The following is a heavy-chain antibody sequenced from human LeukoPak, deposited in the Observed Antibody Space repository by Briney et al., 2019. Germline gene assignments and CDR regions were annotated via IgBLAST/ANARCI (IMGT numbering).Heavy chain of an antibody. CDR2: MSGSWCST. J-gene: IGHJ6*03. CDR3: ASTADYSSSWYAQDYYYYYMDV. D-gene: IGHD6-13*01. Sequence: GGSLRLSCASSGFTFSSYAMSWVRQAPGKGLEWVSAMSGSWCSTYYADSVKGRFTISRDNSKNTLYLQMNSLRAEDTAVYYCASTADYSSSWYAQDYYYYYMDVWGKGTTVTVSS. CDR1: GFTFSSYA. V-gene: IGHV3-23*01.